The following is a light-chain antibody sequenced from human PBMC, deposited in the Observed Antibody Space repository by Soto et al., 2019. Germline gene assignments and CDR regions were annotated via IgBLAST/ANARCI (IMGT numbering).Light chain of an antibody. J-gene: IGKJ1*01. Sequence: EIVLTQSPATLSLSPGERATLSCRASQSVSSYLAWYQQKPGQAPRILIYDASNRATGIPERFSGSGSGTDFTLTISSLEPEDFAVYYCQQHGNWPPCTFGQGTKVDIK. CDR3: QQHGNWPPCT. V-gene: IGKV3-11*01. CDR2: DAS. CDR1: QSVSSY.